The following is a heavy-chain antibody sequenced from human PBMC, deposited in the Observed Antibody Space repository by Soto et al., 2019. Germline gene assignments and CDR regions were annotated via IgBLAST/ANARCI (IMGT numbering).Heavy chain of an antibody. J-gene: IGHJ4*02. D-gene: IGHD4-4*01. CDR3: AKGMGYSNYFDF. CDR1: GFTFTNYA. V-gene: IGHV3-23*01. CDR2: ISGSAGTT. Sequence: EVHLLESGGGLVQPGGSLRLSCAASGFTFTNYAMSWVRQAPGKGMEWVSGISGSAGTTYYADSVRGRFTISRDNSKNTLSVRMNSLRADDTAVYYCAKGMGYSNYFDFWGQGILVTVSS.